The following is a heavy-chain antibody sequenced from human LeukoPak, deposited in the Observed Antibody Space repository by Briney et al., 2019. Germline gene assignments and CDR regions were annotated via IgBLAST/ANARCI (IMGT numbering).Heavy chain of an antibody. D-gene: IGHD6-19*01. CDR3: AKDVIGQQWPENY. Sequence: PGGSLRLSCTASQFMFSTYGMHWVRQAPGKGLEWVAFIQHDSTNKYYVDSVKGRFTISRDNSKNTLYLQMSSLRPEDTALYFCAKDVIGQQWPENYWGQGTLVTVSS. J-gene: IGHJ4*02. CDR1: QFMFSTYG. V-gene: IGHV3-30*02. CDR2: IQHDSTNK.